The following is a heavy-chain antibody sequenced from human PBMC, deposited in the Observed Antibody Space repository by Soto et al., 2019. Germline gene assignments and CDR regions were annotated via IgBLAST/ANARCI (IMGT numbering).Heavy chain of an antibody. J-gene: IGHJ3*02. D-gene: IGHD1-1*01. V-gene: IGHV4-34*01. CDR3: ARVERGTATTVVDAFDI. CDR2: MSHSGGT. CDR1: GVSVSSSSNYY. Sequence: QVQLQQWGAGLLKPSETLSLTCAVYGVSVSSSSNYYWSWIRQPPGKGLEWIGEMSHSGGTHFNPCLKSRVTISVDTSNNQFSLKMSSVTAADTALYYCARVERGTATTVVDAFDIWGPGTMVTVSS.